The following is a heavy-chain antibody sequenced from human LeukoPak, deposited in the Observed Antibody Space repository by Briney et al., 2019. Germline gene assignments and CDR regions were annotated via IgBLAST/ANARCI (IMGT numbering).Heavy chain of an antibody. J-gene: IGHJ4*02. CDR1: GGSISSGGYY. CDR2: IYYSGST. D-gene: IGHD2-2*02. V-gene: IGHV4-31*03. Sequence: PSQTLSLTCTVSGGSISSGGYYWSWIRQHPGKGLEWIGYIYYSGSTYYNPSLKSRVTISVDTSKNQFSLKLSSVTAADMAVYYCARVPSRYCSSTSCYTVYWGQGTLVTVSS. CDR3: ARVPSRYCSSTSCYTVY.